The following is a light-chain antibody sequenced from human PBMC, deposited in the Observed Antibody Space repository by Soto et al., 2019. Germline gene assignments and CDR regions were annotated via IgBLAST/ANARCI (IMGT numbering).Light chain of an antibody. Sequence: QSALTQPASVCGSPGQSITISCTGTSSDVGGYNYVSWYQQHPGKAPKLMIYDVSNRPSGVSNRFSGSKSGNTASLTISGLQAEDEADYYCSSYSSSSTLVFGGGTKVTVL. J-gene: IGLJ2*01. CDR1: SSDVGGYNY. V-gene: IGLV2-14*01. CDR3: SSYSSSSTLV. CDR2: DVS.